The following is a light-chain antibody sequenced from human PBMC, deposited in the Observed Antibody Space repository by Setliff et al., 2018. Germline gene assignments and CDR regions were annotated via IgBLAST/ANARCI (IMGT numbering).Light chain of an antibody. CDR2: DVT. J-gene: IGLJ2*01. V-gene: IGLV2-14*01. CDR1: SRDVGGYNF. Sequence: QSVLTQPAAVSGSPGQSIAISCTGTSRDVGGYNFVSWYQQHPDKAPKLLIYDVTVRPSGVSDRFSGSKSGNTGSLTISGLQAEDEADYYCLSYTSDTTHAVFGGGTKVTVL. CDR3: LSYTSDTTHAV.